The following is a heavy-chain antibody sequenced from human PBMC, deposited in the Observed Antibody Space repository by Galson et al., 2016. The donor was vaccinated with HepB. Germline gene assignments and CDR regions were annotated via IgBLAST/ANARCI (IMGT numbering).Heavy chain of an antibody. CDR3: ARVRVGFHY. CDR2: ISSNGRTI. CDR1: GLLFNDHF. Sequence: SLRLSCAASGLLFNDHFMSWIRQAPGKGLEWVSSISSNGRTIYEADSVQGRFTISRDDAKDSLYLQMNSLRAEDTAVYYCARVRVGFHYWGQGTLVTVSS. J-gene: IGHJ4*02. V-gene: IGHV3-11*01. D-gene: IGHD3-16*01.